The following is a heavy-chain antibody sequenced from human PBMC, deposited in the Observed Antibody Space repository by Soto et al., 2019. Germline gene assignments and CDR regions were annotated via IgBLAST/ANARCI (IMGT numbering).Heavy chain of an antibody. CDR3: ARDLGSSWDPSPYYYCYGMDV. CDR2: ISSRSSYI. D-gene: IGHD6-13*01. Sequence: GGSLRLSCAASEFTFSDYSMNWVRQAPGKGLEWVSSISSRSSYIYYADSVKGRFTISRDNAKNSLFLQMNSLRAEDTAVYCCARDLGSSWDPSPYYYCYGMDVWGQGTTVTVSS. V-gene: IGHV3-21*01. J-gene: IGHJ6*02. CDR1: EFTFSDYS.